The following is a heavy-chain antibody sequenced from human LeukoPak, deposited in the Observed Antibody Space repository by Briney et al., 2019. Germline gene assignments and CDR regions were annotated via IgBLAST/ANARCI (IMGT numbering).Heavy chain of an antibody. D-gene: IGHD3-9*01. J-gene: IGHJ4*02. CDR1: GGTFSSHA. CDR2: IIPIFGTA. CDR3: ARDGNDILTGYYKAPLDY. Sequence: SVKVSCKASGGTFSSHAISWVRQAPGQGLEWMGGIIPIFGTANYAQKFQGRVTITADESTSTAYMELSSLRSEDTAVYYCARDGNDILTGYYKAPLDYWGQGTLVTVS. V-gene: IGHV1-69*01.